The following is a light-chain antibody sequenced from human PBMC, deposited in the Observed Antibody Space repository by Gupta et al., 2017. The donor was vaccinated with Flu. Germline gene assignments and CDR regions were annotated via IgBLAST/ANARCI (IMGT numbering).Light chain of an antibody. CDR2: EVS. CDR1: SSDVGGYNY. V-gene: IGLV2-8*01. CDR3: SSYAGSNNGV. Sequence: QSALTQPPSASGSPGQSVTISCIGTSSDVGGYNYVSWYQQHPGKAPKLMIYEVSKRPSGVPVRFSGSKSGTTASLTVSGLQAEDEAYYYCSSYAGSNNGVFGGGTKLTVL. J-gene: IGLJ3*02.